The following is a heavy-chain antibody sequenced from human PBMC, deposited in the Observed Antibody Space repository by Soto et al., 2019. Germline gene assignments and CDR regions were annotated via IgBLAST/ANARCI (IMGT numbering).Heavy chain of an antibody. CDR3: AKGSCSGGSCYLSHYYYYMDV. CDR1: GFTFSSYA. J-gene: IGHJ6*03. CDR2: ISGSGGST. D-gene: IGHD2-15*01. Sequence: GGSLRLSCAASGFTFSSYAMSWVRQAPGKGLEWVSAISGSGGSTYYADSVKGRFTISRDNSKNTLYLQMNSLRAEDTAVYYCAKGSCSGGSCYLSHYYYYMDVWGKGTTVTVSS. V-gene: IGHV3-23*01.